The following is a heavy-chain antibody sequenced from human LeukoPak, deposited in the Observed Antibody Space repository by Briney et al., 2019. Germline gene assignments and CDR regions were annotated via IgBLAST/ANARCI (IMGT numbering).Heavy chain of an antibody. Sequence: PGGSLRLSCAASGFTFSSFWMHWVRQAPGKGLVWVSRINIDGSNTNYADSVKGRFTISRDNSKNTLYLQMNSLRAEDTAVYYCAREAAMQYFFDYWGQGILVTVSS. CDR3: AREAAMQYFFDY. CDR1: GFTFSSFW. J-gene: IGHJ4*02. CDR2: INIDGSNT. D-gene: IGHD6-13*01. V-gene: IGHV3-74*01.